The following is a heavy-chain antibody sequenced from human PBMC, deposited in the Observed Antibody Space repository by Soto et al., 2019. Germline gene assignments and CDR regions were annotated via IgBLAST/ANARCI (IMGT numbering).Heavy chain of an antibody. J-gene: IGHJ5*02. D-gene: IGHD2-15*01. CDR2: IYYSGST. CDR3: AGLVGYCSGGSCYPMGWFDP. CDR1: GGSISSYY. Sequence: SETLSLTCTVSGGSISSYYWSWIRQPPGKGLEWIGYIYYSGSTNYNPSLKSRVTISVDTSKNQFSLKLSSVTAADTAVYYCAGLVGYCSGGSCYPMGWFDPWGQGTLVTVSS. V-gene: IGHV4-59*01.